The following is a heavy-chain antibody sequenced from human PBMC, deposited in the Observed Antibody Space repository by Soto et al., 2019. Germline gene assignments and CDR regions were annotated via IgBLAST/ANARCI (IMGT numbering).Heavy chain of an antibody. CDR3: ARGEIVSGYDY. CDR2: INSDGSST. CDR1: GFTFSSYW. V-gene: IGHV3-74*01. J-gene: IGHJ4*02. Sequence: GGSLRLSCAASGFTFSSYWMHWVRQAPGKGLVWVSRINSDGSSTSYADSVKGRFTISRDNAKNTLYLQMNSLRAEDTAVYDCARGEIVSGYDYWGQGTLVTVSS. D-gene: IGHD3-3*01.